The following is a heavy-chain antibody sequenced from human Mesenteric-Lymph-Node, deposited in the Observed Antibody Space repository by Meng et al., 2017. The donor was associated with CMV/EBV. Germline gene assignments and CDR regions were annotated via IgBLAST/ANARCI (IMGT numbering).Heavy chain of an antibody. V-gene: IGHV1-69*06. CDR1: GDTFSSYA. J-gene: IGHJ4*02. D-gene: IGHD5-12*01. CDR2: IIPIFGTA. Sequence: CKASGDTFSSYAINWVRQAPGQGLEWMGGIIPIFGTANYAQKFQGRVTITAEKSTSTVYMEVSSLRSEDTAVYYCARVGYSGYDLDYWGQGTLVTVSS. CDR3: ARVGYSGYDLDY.